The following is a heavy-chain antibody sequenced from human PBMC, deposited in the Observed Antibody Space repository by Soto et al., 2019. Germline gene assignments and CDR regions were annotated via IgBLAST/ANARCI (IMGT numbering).Heavy chain of an antibody. CDR2: ISYDGSNK. J-gene: IGHJ4*02. D-gene: IGHD3-22*01. CDR1: GFTFSRYG. Sequence: GESLKISCAASGFTFSRYGMHWVRQAPGKGLEWVAVISYDGSNKYYADSVKGRFTISRDNSKNTLYLQMNSLRAEDTAVYYCAKVHSNYYDSSGPLDYWGQGTMVTVYS. V-gene: IGHV3-30*18. CDR3: AKVHSNYYDSSGPLDY.